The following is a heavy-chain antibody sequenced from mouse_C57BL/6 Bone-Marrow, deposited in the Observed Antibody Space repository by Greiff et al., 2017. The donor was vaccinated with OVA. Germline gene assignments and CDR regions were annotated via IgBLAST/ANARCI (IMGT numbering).Heavy chain of an antibody. CDR3: AGHDYGYSWFAY. Sequence: EVQLMESGGGLVQPGGSLKLSCAASGFTFSDYGMAWVRQAPRKGPEWVAFISNLAYRIYYADTVTGRFTITRENAKNTLYLEMSSLTSEDTAMYYCAGHDYGYSWFAYWGQGTLVTVSA. V-gene: IGHV5-15*01. J-gene: IGHJ3*01. CDR2: ISNLAYRI. CDR1: GFTFSDYG. D-gene: IGHD2-2*01.